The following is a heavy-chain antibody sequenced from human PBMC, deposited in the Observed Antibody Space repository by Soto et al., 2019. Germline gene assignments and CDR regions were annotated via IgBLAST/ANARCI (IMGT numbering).Heavy chain of an antibody. Sequence: SETLSLTCTVSGGSISSYYWSWIRQPPGKGLEWIGYIYYSGSTNYNPSLKSRVTISVDTSKNQFSPKLSSVTAADTAVYYCARDRGHRITMVRGVPTHYYYGMDVWGQGTTVTVSS. V-gene: IGHV4-59*01. CDR2: IYYSGST. D-gene: IGHD3-10*01. CDR3: ARDRGHRITMVRGVPTHYYYGMDV. CDR1: GGSISSYY. J-gene: IGHJ6*02.